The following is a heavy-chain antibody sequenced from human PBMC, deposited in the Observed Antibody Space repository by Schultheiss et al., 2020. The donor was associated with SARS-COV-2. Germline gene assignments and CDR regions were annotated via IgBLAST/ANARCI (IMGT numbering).Heavy chain of an antibody. Sequence: SETLSLTCSVSGGSNSFHYFSWIRQPPGKGLEWIGYIYYGGSTNYNPSLKSRVTISGDTSRKQFSLKLSSVTAADTAVYYCARVMITFGGVTNWFDPWGQGTLVTVSS. J-gene: IGHJ5*02. CDR2: IYYGGST. CDR3: ARVMITFGGVTNWFDP. CDR1: GGSNSFHY. D-gene: IGHD3-16*01. V-gene: IGHV4-59*11.